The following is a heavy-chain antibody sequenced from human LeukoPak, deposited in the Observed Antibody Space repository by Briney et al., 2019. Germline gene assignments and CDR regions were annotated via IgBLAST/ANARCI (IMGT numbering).Heavy chain of an antibody. J-gene: IGHJ4*02. V-gene: IGHV3-48*02. D-gene: IGHD3-10*01. Sequence: TGGSLRLSCAASGFTFSSYSMNWVRQAPGKGLEWVSYISSSSTIYYADSVKGRFTISRDNAKNSLYLQMNSLRDEDTAVYYCARSWGVKWPVDYWGQGTLVTVSS. CDR3: ARSWGVKWPVDY. CDR1: GFTFSSYS. CDR2: ISSSSTI.